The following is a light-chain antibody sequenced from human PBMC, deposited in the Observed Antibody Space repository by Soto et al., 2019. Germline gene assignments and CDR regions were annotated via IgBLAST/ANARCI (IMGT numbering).Light chain of an antibody. CDR3: SSYAGRDSWR. CDR1: STDVGEYNY. Sequence: QPVLTQPPSASGSPGQSVTISCTGTSTDVGEYNYVSWYQHHPGKAPKLLIYEVFRRPSGVPDRFSGSKSGNTASLTVSGLQAEDEADYYCSSYAGRDSWRFGGGTQLTVL. J-gene: IGLJ7*01. V-gene: IGLV2-8*01. CDR2: EVF.